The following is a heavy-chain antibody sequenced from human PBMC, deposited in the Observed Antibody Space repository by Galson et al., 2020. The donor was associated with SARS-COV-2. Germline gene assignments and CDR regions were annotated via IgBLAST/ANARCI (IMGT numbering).Heavy chain of an antibody. J-gene: IGHJ4*02. V-gene: IGHV3-72*01. D-gene: IGHD1-26*01. CDR3: VRERGVGATDFDH. CDR2: IRNKANSHFT. CDR1: AFTFSDHY. Sequence: GGSLRLSCAASAFTFSDHYMDWVRQAPGKGLEWVGRIRNKANSHFTEYAASVRGRFTISRDDSKNLLYLQINSLKTEDTAVYYCVRERGVGATDFDHWGQGTQVTVSS.